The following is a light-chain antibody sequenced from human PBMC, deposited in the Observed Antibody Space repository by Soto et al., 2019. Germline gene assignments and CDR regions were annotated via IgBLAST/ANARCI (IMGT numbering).Light chain of an antibody. CDR1: NSNIGGNY. J-gene: IGLJ1*01. Sequence: QSVLTQPPSASGTPGQRVTISCSGSNSNIGGNYVYWYQQLPGTAPKPLMYRNDQRPSGVPDRFSGSKSGTSASLAISGLRSEDEADYYCAAWDDSLSGRYVFGTGTQLTVL. V-gene: IGLV1-47*01. CDR2: RND. CDR3: AAWDDSLSGRYV.